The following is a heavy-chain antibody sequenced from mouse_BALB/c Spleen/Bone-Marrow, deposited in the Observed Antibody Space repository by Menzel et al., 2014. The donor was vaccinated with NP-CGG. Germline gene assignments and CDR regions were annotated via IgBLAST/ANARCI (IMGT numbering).Heavy chain of an antibody. Sequence: EVQLQQSVAELVKPGASVKLSCTASGFNIKDTYMHWVKQRPEQGLEWIGRIDPANGNTKYDPKFQGKATITADTSSNTAYLQLSSLTSEDTAVYYCASYRYAWYFDVWGAGTTVTVSS. D-gene: IGHD2-14*01. CDR1: GFNIKDTY. CDR2: IDPANGNT. V-gene: IGHV14-3*02. J-gene: IGHJ1*01. CDR3: ASYRYAWYFDV.